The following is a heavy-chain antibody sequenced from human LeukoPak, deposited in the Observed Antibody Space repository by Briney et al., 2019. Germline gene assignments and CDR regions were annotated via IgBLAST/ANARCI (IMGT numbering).Heavy chain of an antibody. Sequence: GGSLRLSCEVSGFTFSDHWMHWIRQVPGKGLVWVSRINGYGNTTTYAGFVKGRFTISRDNAKNTLYLQMNSLRAEDTAVYYCARDCSKLYCHDYYYYMDVWGKGTTVTVSS. J-gene: IGHJ6*03. CDR2: INGYGNTT. V-gene: IGHV3-74*01. CDR3: ARDCSKLYCHDYYYYMDV. CDR1: GFTFSDHW. D-gene: IGHD2-2*01.